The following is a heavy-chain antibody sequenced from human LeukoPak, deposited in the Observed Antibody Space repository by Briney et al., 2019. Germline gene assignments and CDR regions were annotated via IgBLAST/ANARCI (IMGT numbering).Heavy chain of an antibody. Sequence: ASVKVSCKASGGTFSSYAIGWVRQAPGQGLEWMGGIIPIFGTANYAQKFQGRVTVTADKSTSTAYMELSSLRSEDTAVYYCARAVTTMEYYYYYYMDVWGKGATVTVSS. CDR1: GGTFSSYA. CDR3: ARAVTTMEYYYYYYMDV. V-gene: IGHV1-69*06. J-gene: IGHJ6*03. CDR2: IIPIFGTA. D-gene: IGHD4-11*01.